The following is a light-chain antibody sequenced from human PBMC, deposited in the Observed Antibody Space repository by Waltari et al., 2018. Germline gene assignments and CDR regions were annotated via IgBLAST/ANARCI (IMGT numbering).Light chain of an antibody. V-gene: IGLV2-11*01. Sequence: QSALTQPRSVSGSPGQSVTISCTGSSSHVGGNSFVSWYQDRPGKAPKLMIYELNKRPSGVPDRVSGSKSGNTAYLTISGLQAEDEADYYCCSYAGSHVLLGGGTKLTVL. CDR2: ELN. CDR1: SSHVGGNSF. CDR3: CSYAGSHVL. J-gene: IGLJ2*01.